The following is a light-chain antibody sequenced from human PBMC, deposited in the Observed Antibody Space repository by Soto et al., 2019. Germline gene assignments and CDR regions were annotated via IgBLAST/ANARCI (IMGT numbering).Light chain of an antibody. CDR1: SSDVGGYNY. V-gene: IGLV2-14*01. CDR3: SSYTSSSTYV. Sequence: QSVLTQPASVSGSPGQSITISCTGTSSDVGGYNYVSWYQQHPGEAPKLMIYDVSNRPSGVSNRFSGPKSGNTASLTISGLQAEDEADYYCSSYTSSSTYVFGTGTKVTVL. CDR2: DVS. J-gene: IGLJ1*01.